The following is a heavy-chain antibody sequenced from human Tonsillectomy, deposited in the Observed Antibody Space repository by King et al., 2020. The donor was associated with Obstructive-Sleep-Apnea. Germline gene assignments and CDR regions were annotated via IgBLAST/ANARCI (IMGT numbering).Heavy chain of an antibody. CDR1: GYTFIDYS. D-gene: IGHD5-18*01. Sequence: QLVQSGAEVKKPGASVKVSCKASGYTFIDYSITWVRQAPGQGLEWMGRISAYNGNTNYAQKLQGRVTMTTDTSTSTASMELRSLRSDDTAVYSCAREHRGYSYGWASPFDYWGQGTLVTVSS. J-gene: IGHJ4*02. CDR3: AREHRGYSYGWASPFDY. CDR2: ISAYNGNT. V-gene: IGHV1-18*01.